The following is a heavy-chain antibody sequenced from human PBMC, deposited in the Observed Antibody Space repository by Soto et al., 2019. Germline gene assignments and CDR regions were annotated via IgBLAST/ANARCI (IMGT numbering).Heavy chain of an antibody. CDR3: ASRVAEGTRGWFDP. J-gene: IGHJ5*02. CDR1: GGSISSYY. D-gene: IGHD6-13*01. Sequence: QVQLQESGPGLVKPSETLSLTCTVSGGSISSYYWSWIRQPPGKGLEWIGYIYYSGSTNYNPSLKSRVTISVDTSKNQFSLKLSSVTAADTAVYYCASRVAEGTRGWFDPWGQGTLVTVSS. V-gene: IGHV4-59*01. CDR2: IYYSGST.